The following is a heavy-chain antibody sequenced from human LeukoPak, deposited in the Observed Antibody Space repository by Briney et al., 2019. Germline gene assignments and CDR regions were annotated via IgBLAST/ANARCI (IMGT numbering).Heavy chain of an antibody. CDR2: MSSSSTTI. D-gene: IGHD3-3*01. J-gene: IGHJ5*02. CDR1: TFSFSNYN. V-gene: IGHV3-48*01. CDR3: ARERASFGVVLNWFDP. Sequence: GGSLRLSCAASTFSFSNYNMIRVRQAPGKGLEWLSYMSSSSTTIYYADSVKGRFTISRDNAKNSLYLQMNSLRAEDTAVYYCARERASFGVVLNWFDPWGQGTLVTVSS.